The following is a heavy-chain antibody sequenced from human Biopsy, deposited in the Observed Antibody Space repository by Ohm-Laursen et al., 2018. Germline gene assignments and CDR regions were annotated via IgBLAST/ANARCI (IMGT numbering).Heavy chain of an antibody. CDR2: ISYTGYT. CDR3: ARDRGYYSDRTVPGYFDL. V-gene: IGHV4-59*11. J-gene: IGHJ2*01. Sequence: SDTLSLTCIVSGGSFTGHYWSWIRQPPGKGLEWIGHISYTGYTSYNASLKSRVTISVDTSKNHFSLRLRSMTPADTAMYYCARDRGYYSDRTVPGYFDLWGRGTLVTVSS. CDR1: GGSFTGHY. D-gene: IGHD3-22*01.